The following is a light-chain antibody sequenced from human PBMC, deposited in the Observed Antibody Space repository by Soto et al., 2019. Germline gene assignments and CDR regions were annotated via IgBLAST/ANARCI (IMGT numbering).Light chain of an antibody. CDR3: QQYNSYSWT. Sequence: DIQMTQSPSTLSGSVGDRVTFPCRASQSISSWLAWYQQKPGKAPKIVIYDASSLESGVPSRFSGSGSGTEFTLTISSLKPDDFETYYCQQYNSYSWTFGQGTKVHIK. CDR1: QSISSW. J-gene: IGKJ1*01. V-gene: IGKV1-5*01. CDR2: DAS.